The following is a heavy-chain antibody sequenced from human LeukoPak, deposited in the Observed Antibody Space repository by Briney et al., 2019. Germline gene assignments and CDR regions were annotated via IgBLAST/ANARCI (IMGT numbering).Heavy chain of an antibody. D-gene: IGHD3-22*01. CDR3: ARVVDYYDSSGPRGWDAFDI. J-gene: IGHJ3*02. CDR2: INTNTENP. Sequence: GASVKVPCKASGYTFTGYYMHWVRQAPGQGLDWMGWINTNTENPTYAQGFTGRFVFSLDTSVSTAYLQISSLKAEDTAVYYCARVVDYYDSSGPRGWDAFDIWGQGTMVTVSS. CDR1: GYTFTGYY. V-gene: IGHV7-4-1*02.